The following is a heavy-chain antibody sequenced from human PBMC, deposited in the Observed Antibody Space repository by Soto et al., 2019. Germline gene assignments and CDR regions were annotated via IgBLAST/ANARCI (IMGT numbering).Heavy chain of an antibody. D-gene: IGHD3-3*01. V-gene: IGHV3-30*18. CDR1: GFTFGEFG. CDR3: AKSGQEWSRPPDD. CDR2: PAYDESST. J-gene: IGHJ4*02. Sequence: QVQLVESGGGVVQPGRSLRLSCLASGFTFGEFGMHCVRQAPGKGLEWGAAPAYDESSTYYADSVKGRFTISRDISKNTLYPPINSLRPEDTAVYFCAKSGQEWSRPPDDWGQGTLVTVSS.